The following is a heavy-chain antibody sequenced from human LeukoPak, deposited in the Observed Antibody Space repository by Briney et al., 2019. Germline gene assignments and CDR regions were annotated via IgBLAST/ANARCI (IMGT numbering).Heavy chain of an antibody. V-gene: IGHV3-66*01. Sequence: GGSLRHSCAASGFTVSSNYMSWVRQAPGKGLEWVSVIYSGGSTYYADSVKGRFTISRDNSKNTLYLQMSSLRAEDTAVYYCARDIGMDGGNSATDYWGQGTLVTVSS. J-gene: IGHJ4*02. CDR3: ARDIGMDGGNSATDY. CDR1: GFTVSSNY. CDR2: IYSGGST. D-gene: IGHD4-23*01.